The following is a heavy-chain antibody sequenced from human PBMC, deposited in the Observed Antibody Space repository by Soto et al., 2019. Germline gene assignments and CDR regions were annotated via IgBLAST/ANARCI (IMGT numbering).Heavy chain of an antibody. CDR1: GFTFSSYA. Sequence: PGGSLRLSCAASGFTFSSYAIHWVRQAPGKGLEWVALISYDGSNKYYADSVKGRFTISRDNSKNTLYLQMNSLRAEDTAVYYCARDQLYYNDISGRPLNAFDVWGQGTMVTVSS. J-gene: IGHJ3*01. D-gene: IGHD3-22*01. CDR2: ISYDGSNK. V-gene: IGHV3-30-3*01. CDR3: ARDQLYYNDISGRPLNAFDV.